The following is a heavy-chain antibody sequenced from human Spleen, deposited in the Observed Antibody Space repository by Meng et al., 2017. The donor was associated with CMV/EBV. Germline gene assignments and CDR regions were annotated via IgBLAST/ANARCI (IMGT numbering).Heavy chain of an antibody. CDR3: ATDIVVVPAASDIGY. V-gene: IGHV3-74*01. J-gene: IGHJ4*02. CDR2: INSDGSST. CDR1: GFTFSSYW. Sequence: GESLKISCAASGFTFSSYWMHWVRQAPGKGLVWVSRINSDGSSTSYADSVKGRFTVSRDNSENTLYVQMNSLRAEDTAVYYCATDIVVVPAASDIGYWGQGTLVTVSS. D-gene: IGHD2-2*01.